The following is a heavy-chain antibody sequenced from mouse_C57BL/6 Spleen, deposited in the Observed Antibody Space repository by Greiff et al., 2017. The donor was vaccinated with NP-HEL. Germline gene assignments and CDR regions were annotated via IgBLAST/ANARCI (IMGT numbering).Heavy chain of an antibody. J-gene: IGHJ4*01. CDR3: ASFTTVVASMDY. Sequence: QVQLKESGAELARPGASVKLSCKASGYTFTSYGISWVKQRTGQGLEWIGEIYPRSGNTYYNEKFKGKTTLSADKSSSTAYMELRSLTSEDSAVYFCASFTTVVASMDYWGQGTSVTVSS. V-gene: IGHV1-81*01. CDR2: IYPRSGNT. D-gene: IGHD1-1*01. CDR1: GYTFTSYG.